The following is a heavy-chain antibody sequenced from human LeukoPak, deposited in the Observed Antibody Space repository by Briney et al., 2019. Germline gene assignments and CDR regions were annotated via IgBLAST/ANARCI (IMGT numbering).Heavy chain of an antibody. CDR3: ARGGGILLWFGPYYYYGMDV. D-gene: IGHD3-10*01. V-gene: IGHV4-30-4*01. J-gene: IGHJ6*02. CDR1: GGSISSGDYY. Sequence: SETLSLTCTVSGGSISSGDYYWSWIRQPPGKGLEWIGYIYYSGSTYYNPSLKSRVTISVDTSKNQFSLKLSSVTAADTAVYYRARGGGILLWFGPYYYYGMDVWGQGTTVTVSS. CDR2: IYYSGST.